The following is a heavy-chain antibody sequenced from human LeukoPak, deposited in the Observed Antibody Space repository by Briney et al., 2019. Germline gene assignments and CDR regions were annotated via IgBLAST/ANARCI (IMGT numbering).Heavy chain of an antibody. Sequence: SAKVSCKASGGTFSSYAISWVRQAPGQGLEWMGGIIPIFGTANYAQKFQGRVTITADESTSTAYMELSSLRSEDTAVYYCARAATMIVVVAPFDPWGQGTLVTVSS. J-gene: IGHJ5*02. CDR2: IIPIFGTA. CDR1: GGTFSSYA. V-gene: IGHV1-69*13. D-gene: IGHD3-22*01. CDR3: ARAATMIVVVAPFDP.